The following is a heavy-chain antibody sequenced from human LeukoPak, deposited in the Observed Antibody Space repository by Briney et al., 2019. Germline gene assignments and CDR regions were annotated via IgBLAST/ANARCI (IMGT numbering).Heavy chain of an antibody. CDR3: ARDLWGNWNDLYYYYGMDV. CDR2: ISAYNGNT. CDR1: GYTFTSYG. J-gene: IGHJ6*02. Sequence: ASVKVSCKASGYTFTSYGISWVRQAPGQGLEWMGWISAYNGNTNYAQKLQGRVTMTTDTSTSTAYMELRSLRSDDTAVYYCARDLWGNWNDLYYYYGMDVWGQGTTVTVSS. V-gene: IGHV1-18*01. D-gene: IGHD1-20*01.